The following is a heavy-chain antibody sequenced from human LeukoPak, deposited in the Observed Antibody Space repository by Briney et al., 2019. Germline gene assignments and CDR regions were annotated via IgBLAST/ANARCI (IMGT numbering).Heavy chain of an antibody. V-gene: IGHV1-2*02. D-gene: IGHD3-10*01. CDR3: ARDSGEVPDY. J-gene: IGHJ4*02. CDR1: GYTFTSYY. CDR2: INPNNGGT. Sequence: ASVKVSCKASGYTFTSYYMHWVRQAPGQGLEWMGWINPNNGGTKYAQNFQGRVTMTRDTSISTAYMELDRLRFDDTAVYYCARDSGEVPDYWGQGTMVTVSS.